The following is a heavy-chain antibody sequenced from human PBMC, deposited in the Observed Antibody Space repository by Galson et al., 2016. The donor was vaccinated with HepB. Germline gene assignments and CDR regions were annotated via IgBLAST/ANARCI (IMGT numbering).Heavy chain of an antibody. CDR3: AHFYYGMDV. V-gene: IGHV2-5*02. Sequence: PALVKPTQTLTLTCSFSGFSLRSTGVGVGWIRQPPGKALEWLALIYWDDDKRYRSSLKSRLTIAKDTSKNQVVLRMANVDPVDTATYYCAHFYYGMDVWGQGTTVTVSS. J-gene: IGHJ6*02. CDR1: GFSLRSTGVG. CDR2: IYWDDDK.